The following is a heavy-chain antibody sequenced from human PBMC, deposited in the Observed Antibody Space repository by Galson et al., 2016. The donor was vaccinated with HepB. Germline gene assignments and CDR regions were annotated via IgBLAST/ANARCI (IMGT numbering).Heavy chain of an antibody. CDR2: ISSSSSYI. Sequence: SLRLSCAASGSTFSTYSMNWVRQAPGKGLEWVSSISSSSSYIYYADSVKGRFTISRDNAKNSLSLKMNRLRAEDTAVYYCARDTVVVVVAALVFDIWGQGTMVTVSS. D-gene: IGHD2-15*01. V-gene: IGHV3-21*01. J-gene: IGHJ3*02. CDR3: ARDTVVVVVAALVFDI. CDR1: GSTFSTYS.